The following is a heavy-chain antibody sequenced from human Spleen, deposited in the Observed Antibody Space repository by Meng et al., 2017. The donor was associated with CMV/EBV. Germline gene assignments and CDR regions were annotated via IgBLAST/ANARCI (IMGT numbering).Heavy chain of an antibody. CDR1: GGSISSSSYY. D-gene: IGHD2-2*02. CDR2: IYYSGST. CDR3: ARGRRYCSSISCYRPSKDYGMDV. Sequence: SETLSLTCTVSGGSISSSSYYWGWIRQPPGKGLEWIGSIYYSGSTYYNPSLKSRVTISVDTSKNQFSLKLSSVTAADTAVYYCARGRRYCSSISCYRPSKDYGMDVWGQGTTVTVSS. J-gene: IGHJ6*02. V-gene: IGHV4-39*07.